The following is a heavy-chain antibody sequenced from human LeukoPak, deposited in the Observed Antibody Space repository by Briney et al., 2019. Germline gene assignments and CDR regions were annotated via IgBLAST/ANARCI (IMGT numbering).Heavy chain of an antibody. CDR1: GFTFSDYY. CDR2: ISSSGSTI. V-gene: IGHV3-11*01. D-gene: IGHD3-3*01. Sequence: GGSLRLSCAASGFTFSDYYMSWIRQAPGKGLGWVSYISSSGSTIYYADSVKGRFTISGDNAKNSLCLQMNSLRAEDTAVYYCARGDDFWSGYTLNWFDPWGQGTLVTVSS. CDR3: ARGDDFWSGYTLNWFDP. J-gene: IGHJ5*02.